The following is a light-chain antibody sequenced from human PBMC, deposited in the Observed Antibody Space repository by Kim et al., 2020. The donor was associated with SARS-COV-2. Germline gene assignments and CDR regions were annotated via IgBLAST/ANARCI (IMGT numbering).Light chain of an antibody. CDR1: QSISSW. V-gene: IGKV1-5*03. CDR2: KAS. Sequence: DIQMTQSPSTLSASVGDRVNITCRASQSISSWLAWYQQKPGKAPKLLISKASSLESGVPSRFSGSGSGTEFTLTISSLQPDDFASYYCQQYKSYPFTFGPGTKVDIK. CDR3: QQYKSYPFT. J-gene: IGKJ3*01.